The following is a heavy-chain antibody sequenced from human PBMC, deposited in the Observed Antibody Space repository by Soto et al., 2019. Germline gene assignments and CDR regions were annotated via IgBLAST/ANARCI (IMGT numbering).Heavy chain of an antibody. V-gene: IGHV3-15*07. Sequence: PGGSLRLSCAASGFTFSNAWMNWVRQAPGKGLEWVGRIKSKTDGGTTDYAAPVKGRFTISRDDSKNTLYLQMNSLKTEDTAVYYCTRDQGGSYDSWFDPWGRGTLVTVSS. J-gene: IGHJ5*02. CDR1: GFTFSNAW. D-gene: IGHD1-26*01. CDR3: TRDQGGSYDSWFDP. CDR2: IKSKTDGGTT.